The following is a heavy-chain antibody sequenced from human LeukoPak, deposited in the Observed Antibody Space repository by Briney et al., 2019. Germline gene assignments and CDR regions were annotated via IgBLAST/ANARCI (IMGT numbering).Heavy chain of an antibody. CDR3: ARGVVVTAPAGPRYYYMDV. J-gene: IGHJ6*03. CDR2: ISSSSSYI. CDR1: GFTFSSYS. Sequence: GSLRLSCAASGFTFSSYSMNWVRQAPGKGLEWVSSISSSSSYIYYADSVKGRFTISRDNAKNSLYLQMNSLRAEDTAVYYCARGVVVTAPAGPRYYYMDVWGIGTTVTVSS. D-gene: IGHD2-21*02. V-gene: IGHV3-21*01.